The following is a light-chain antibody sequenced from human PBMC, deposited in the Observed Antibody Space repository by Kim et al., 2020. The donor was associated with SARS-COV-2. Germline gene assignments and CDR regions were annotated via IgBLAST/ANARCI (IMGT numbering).Light chain of an antibody. Sequence: DIQMTQSPSTLSASVGERVTITCRASQGISPWLAWYQQKPGKAPNLLIYKTSVLQTGVPSRFSGSESGTEFTLTISNLQPDDFATYYCQQYHNFYTFGQGTKLEI. CDR3: QQYHNFYT. V-gene: IGKV1-5*03. CDR1: QGISPW. J-gene: IGKJ2*01. CDR2: KTS.